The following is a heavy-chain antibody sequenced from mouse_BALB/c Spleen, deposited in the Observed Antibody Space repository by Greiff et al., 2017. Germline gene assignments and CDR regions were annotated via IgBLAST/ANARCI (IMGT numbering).Heavy chain of an antibody. CDR3: AREKGTGYAMDY. V-gene: IGHV5-17*02. CDR2: ISSGSSTI. Sequence: EVMLVESGGGLVQPGGSRKLSCAASGFTFSSFGMHWVRQAPEKGLEWVAYISSGSSTIYYADTVKGRFTISRDNPKNTLFLQMTSLRSEDTAMYYCAREKGTGYAMDYWGQGTSVTVSS. CDR1: GFTFSSFG. D-gene: IGHD3-3*01. J-gene: IGHJ4*01.